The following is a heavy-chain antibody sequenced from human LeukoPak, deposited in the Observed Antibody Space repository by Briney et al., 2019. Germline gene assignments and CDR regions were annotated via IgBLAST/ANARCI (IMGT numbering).Heavy chain of an antibody. CDR2: IYSDDST. CDR3: ARGHFDILTGYHGGAFDI. Sequence: GGSLRLSCAASGFTVSSNYMSWVRQAPGKGLEWVSVIYSDDSTYYADSVKGRFTISRDNSKNTLYFQMNSLRVEDTAVYYCARGHFDILTGYHGGAFDIWGQGTMVTVSS. J-gene: IGHJ3*02. V-gene: IGHV3-53*01. CDR1: GFTVSSNY. D-gene: IGHD3-9*01.